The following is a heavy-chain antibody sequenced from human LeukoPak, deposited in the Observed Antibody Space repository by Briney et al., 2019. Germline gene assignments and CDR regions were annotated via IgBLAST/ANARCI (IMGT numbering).Heavy chain of an antibody. V-gene: IGHV4-39*02. CDR1: GGSISSNSYY. Sequence: PSETLSLTCTVSGGSISSNSYYWGWIRQPPGKGLEWIGSIYYSGSTYYNPSLKSRVTISVDTSKNQFSLKLRSVTAADTTVYYCARDNGDYYSYYYMDVWGKGTTVTISS. D-gene: IGHD4-17*01. CDR3: ARDNGDYYSYYYMDV. J-gene: IGHJ6*03. CDR2: IYYSGST.